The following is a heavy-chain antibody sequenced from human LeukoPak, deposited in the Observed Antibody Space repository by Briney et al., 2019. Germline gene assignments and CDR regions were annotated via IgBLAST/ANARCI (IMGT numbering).Heavy chain of an antibody. V-gene: IGHV4-59*12. D-gene: IGHD4-23*01. CDR3: ARGIYGGGPTTVVTPNAFDI. Sequence: SETLSLTCTVSDASINNYCWSWIRQPPGKGLEWIGYIYYNGIAKYNPSLNRRVTISVDRSKNQFSLKLSSVTAADTAVYYCARGIYGGGPTTVVTPNAFDIWGQGTMVTVSS. CDR2: IYYNGIA. J-gene: IGHJ3*02. CDR1: DASINNYC.